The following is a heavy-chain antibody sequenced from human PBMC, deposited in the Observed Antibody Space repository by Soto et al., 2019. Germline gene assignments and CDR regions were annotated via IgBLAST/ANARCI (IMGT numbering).Heavy chain of an antibody. V-gene: IGHV4-59*08. CDR2: IYYSGST. Sequence: SETLSLTCTVSGGSISSYYWSWIRQPPGKGPEWIGYIYYSGSTNYNPSLKSRVTISVDTSKNQFSLKLSSVTAADTAVYYCASSTLGYCSGGSCYSFHAFDIWGQGTMVTVSS. CDR3: ASSTLGYCSGGSCYSFHAFDI. CDR1: GGSISSYY. J-gene: IGHJ3*02. D-gene: IGHD2-15*01.